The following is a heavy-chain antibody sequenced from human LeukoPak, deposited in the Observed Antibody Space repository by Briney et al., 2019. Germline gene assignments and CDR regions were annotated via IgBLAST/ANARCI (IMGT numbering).Heavy chain of an antibody. CDR3: AKDTGEDDYGGNFLSYYYGMDV. D-gene: IGHD4-17*01. V-gene: IGHV3-23*01. Sequence: GGSLRLSCAASGFTFSSYAMSWVRQAPGNGLEWVSAISGSGGSTYYADSVKGRFTISRDNSKNTLYLQMNSLRAEDTAVYYCAKDTGEDDYGGNFLSYYYGMDVWGQGTTVTVSS. CDR2: ISGSGGST. J-gene: IGHJ6*02. CDR1: GFTFSSYA.